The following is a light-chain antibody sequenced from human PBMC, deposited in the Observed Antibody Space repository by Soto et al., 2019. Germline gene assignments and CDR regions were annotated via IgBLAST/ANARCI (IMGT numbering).Light chain of an antibody. V-gene: IGLV2-14*01. CDR1: SSDVGGYNY. CDR2: EVN. CDR3: SSFTRSSTRV. J-gene: IGLJ1*01. Sequence: QSVLTQPASVSGSPGQSITISCTGTSSDVGGYNYVSWFQQHPGKAPKLMIFEVNNRPSGVSDRFSGSKSGNTASLTISGLQPDYEADYYCSSFTRSSTRVFGRGTKVTVL.